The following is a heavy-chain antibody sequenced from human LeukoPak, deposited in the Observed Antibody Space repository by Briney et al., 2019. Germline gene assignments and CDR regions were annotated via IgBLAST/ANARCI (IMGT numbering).Heavy chain of an antibody. CDR1: GGSFSDYY. D-gene: IGHD5-24*01. Sequence: SETLSLTCAVYGGSFSDYYWSWIRQPPGKGLEWIGEINHSGSTDYNPSLKSRVTISADTSKNQFSLKLSSVTAADTAVYYCARLGIETPYSYYYMDVWGKGTTVTISS. J-gene: IGHJ6*03. CDR2: INHSGST. V-gene: IGHV4-34*01. CDR3: ARLGIETPYSYYYMDV.